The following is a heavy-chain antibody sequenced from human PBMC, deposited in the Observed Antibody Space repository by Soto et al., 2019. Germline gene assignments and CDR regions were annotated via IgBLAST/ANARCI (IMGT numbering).Heavy chain of an antibody. V-gene: IGHV3-13*01. Sequence: PGGSLRLSCAASGFTFSSYDFHRVRQPPGEGLEWVSAIGTGGDTYYQVSVKGRFTISRENAENSVYLQMNSLRAEDTAVYYCAREDTAYGMSHLDYWGQGILVTVSS. CDR1: GFTFSSYD. J-gene: IGHJ4*02. CDR3: AREDTAYGMSHLDY. CDR2: IGTGGDT. D-gene: IGHD5-12*01.